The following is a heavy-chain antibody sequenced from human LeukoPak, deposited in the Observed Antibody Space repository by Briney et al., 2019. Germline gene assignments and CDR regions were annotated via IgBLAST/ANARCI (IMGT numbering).Heavy chain of an antibody. J-gene: IGHJ4*02. CDR3: AKRPGGTPGGYY. D-gene: IGHD3-16*01. V-gene: IGHV3-30-3*02. Sequence: PGGSLRLSCAASRFTFSNYAMHWGRQAPGKGLEWVAVISYDGSNKYYADSVKGRFTISRDNSKNTLYLQMNSLRAEDTAVYYCAKRPGGTPGGYYWGQGTLVTVSS. CDR1: RFTFSNYA. CDR2: ISYDGSNK.